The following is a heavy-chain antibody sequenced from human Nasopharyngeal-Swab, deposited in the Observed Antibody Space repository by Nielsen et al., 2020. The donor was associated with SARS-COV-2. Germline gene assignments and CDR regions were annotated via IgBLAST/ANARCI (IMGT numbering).Heavy chain of an antibody. CDR1: GYTFTSYY. CDR3: ATGEYGALHMDF. Sequence: ASVKVSCKASGYTFTSYYMHWVRQAPGQGLEWMGIINPSGRSTSYAQKFQGRVTMTRDTSTSTVYMELSSLRSEDTAVYYCATGEYGALHMDFWGKGTTVTVSS. V-gene: IGHV1-46*01. CDR2: INPSGRST. J-gene: IGHJ6*03. D-gene: IGHD4-17*01.